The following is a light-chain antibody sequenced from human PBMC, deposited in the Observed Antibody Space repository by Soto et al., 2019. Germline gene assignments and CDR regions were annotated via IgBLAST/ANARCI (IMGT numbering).Light chain of an antibody. Sequence: DIQMTQSPSTLSASVAHRVTITCRASESMSNCLAWYQQKPGKAPKLLISGASSLQSGVPSRFSGSGSGTEFTLTISSLQPDDFATYYCQQYNSYSWTFGQGTKVDI. J-gene: IGKJ1*01. CDR3: QQYNSYSWT. V-gene: IGKV1-5*01. CDR2: GAS. CDR1: ESMSNC.